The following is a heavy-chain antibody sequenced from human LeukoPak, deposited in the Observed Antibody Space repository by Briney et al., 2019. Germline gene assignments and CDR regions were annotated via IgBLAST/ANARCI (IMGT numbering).Heavy chain of an antibody. CDR2: ISSSSTTI. D-gene: IGHD2-2*02. CDR3: ASRPSGYCGSTSCYTD. Sequence: GGSLRLSCAASGFTFSSYSMNWVRQAPGKGLEWISYISSSSTTIYYADSVKGRFTISRDNGKNSLYLRMSSLRTEDTAVYYCASRPSGYCGSTSCYTDWGRGTMVTVSS. V-gene: IGHV3-48*01. CDR1: GFTFSSYS. J-gene: IGHJ3*01.